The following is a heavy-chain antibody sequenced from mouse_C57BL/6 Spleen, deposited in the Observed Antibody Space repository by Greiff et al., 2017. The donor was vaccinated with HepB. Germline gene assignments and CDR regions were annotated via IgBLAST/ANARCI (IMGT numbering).Heavy chain of an antibody. J-gene: IGHJ1*03. CDR1: GYAFSSYW. D-gene: IGHD1-1*01. V-gene: IGHV1-80*01. Sequence: LVESGAELVKPGASVKISCKASGYAFSSYWMNWVKQRPGKGLEWIGQIYPGDGDTNYNGKFKGKATLTADKSSSTAYMQLSSLTSEDSAVYFCARSPPFITTVVADWYFDVWGTGTTVTVSS. CDR3: ARSPPFITTVVADWYFDV. CDR2: IYPGDGDT.